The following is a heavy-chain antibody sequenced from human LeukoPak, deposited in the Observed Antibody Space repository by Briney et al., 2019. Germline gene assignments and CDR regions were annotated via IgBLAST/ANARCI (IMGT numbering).Heavy chain of an antibody. CDR1: GFTFGSYG. Sequence: PGGSLRLSCAASGFTFGSYGMHWVRQAPGKGLEWVAVIWYDGSNKYYADSVKGRFTISRDNSKNTLYLQMNSLRAEDTAVYYCARPYYDSSGYYYWGNAFDIWGQGTMVTVSS. V-gene: IGHV3-33*01. D-gene: IGHD3-22*01. J-gene: IGHJ3*02. CDR2: IWYDGSNK. CDR3: ARPYYDSSGYYYWGNAFDI.